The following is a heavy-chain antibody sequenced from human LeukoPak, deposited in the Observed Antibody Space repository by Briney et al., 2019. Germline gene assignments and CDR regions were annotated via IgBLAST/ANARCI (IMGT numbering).Heavy chain of an antibody. CDR3: AKDQEGWIRYYFDY. CDR2: FDPEDGET. D-gene: IGHD5-18*01. Sequence: ASVKVSCKVSGYTLTELSMHWVRQAPGKGLEWMGGFDPEDGETIYAQKFQGRVTMTEDTSTDTAYMELSSLRSEDTAVYYCAKDQEGWIRYYFDYWGQGTLVTVSS. V-gene: IGHV1-24*01. J-gene: IGHJ4*02. CDR1: GYTLTELS.